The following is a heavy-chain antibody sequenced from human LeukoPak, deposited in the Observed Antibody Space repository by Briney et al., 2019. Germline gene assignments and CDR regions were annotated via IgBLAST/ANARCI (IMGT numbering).Heavy chain of an antibody. D-gene: IGHD2-15*01. J-gene: IGHJ4*02. V-gene: IGHV3-9*01. CDR3: AKDLSRSRRYYFDY. CDR2: VSWDSGSI. CDR1: GFTFYDYA. Sequence: PGGSLRRSCAASGFTFYDYARHWVRQAPGKGLEGGSGVSWDSGSIGYADSVEGRLTISRDNAKNSLELQMNSLRAAERALYSCAKDLSRSRRYYFDYWGQGNLVTVSP.